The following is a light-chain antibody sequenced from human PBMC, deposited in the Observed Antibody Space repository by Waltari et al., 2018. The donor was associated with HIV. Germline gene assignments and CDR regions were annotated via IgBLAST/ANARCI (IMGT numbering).Light chain of an antibody. V-gene: IGLV2-23*02. CDR2: EVS. CDR3: CSYAGSSTWV. Sequence: QSALTQPASVSGSPGQSITISCPGTSSAVGSYNFVSWYQQHPGKAPKLMIYEVSKRPSGVSNRFSGSKSGNTASLTISGLQAEDEADYYCCSYAGSSTWVFGGGTKLTVL. CDR1: SSAVGSYNF. J-gene: IGLJ3*02.